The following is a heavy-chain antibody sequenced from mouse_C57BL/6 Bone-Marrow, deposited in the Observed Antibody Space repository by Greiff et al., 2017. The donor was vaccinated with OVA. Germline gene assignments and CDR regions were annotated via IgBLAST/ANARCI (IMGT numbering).Heavy chain of an antibody. CDR3: TTLFITTVEFAY. J-gene: IGHJ3*01. CDR1: GFNIKDDY. D-gene: IGHD1-1*01. V-gene: IGHV14-4*01. CDR2: IDPENGDT. Sequence: VQLKESGAELVRPGASVKLSCTASGFNIKDDYMHWVKQRPEQGLEWIGWIDPENGDTEYASKFQGKATITADTSSNTAYLQLSSLTSEDTAVYYCTTLFITTVEFAYWGQGTLVTVSA.